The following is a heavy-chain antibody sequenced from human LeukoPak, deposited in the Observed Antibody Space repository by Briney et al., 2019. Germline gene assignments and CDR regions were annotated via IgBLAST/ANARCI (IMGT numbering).Heavy chain of an antibody. CDR3: ANDDYGEYSPLLADY. Sequence: GGSLRLSCAASGFTFSSYAMSWVRQAPGKGLEWVSAISGGGGSTYYADSVKGRFTISRDNSKNTLYLQMNSLRAEDTAVYYCANDDYGEYSPLLADYWGPGTLGTVSS. CDR2: ISGGGGST. D-gene: IGHD4-17*01. V-gene: IGHV3-23*01. J-gene: IGHJ4*02. CDR1: GFTFSSYA.